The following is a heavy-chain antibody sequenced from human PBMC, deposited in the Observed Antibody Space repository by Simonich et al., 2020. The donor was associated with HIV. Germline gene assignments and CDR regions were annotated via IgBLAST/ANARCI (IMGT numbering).Heavy chain of an antibody. J-gene: IGHJ4*02. V-gene: IGHV3-21*01. D-gene: IGHD6-19*01. CDR2: ISSSSNYI. CDR3: ARDTGGLAVAGTGVDY. Sequence: EVQLVESGGGLVKPGGSLRLSCAASGFTFSSYSMNWVRQAPGKGLGWVSSISSSSNYIYYADSVKGRFTISRDNAKNSLYLQMNSLRAEDTAVYYCARDTGGLAVAGTGVDYWGQGTLVTVSS. CDR1: GFTFSSYS.